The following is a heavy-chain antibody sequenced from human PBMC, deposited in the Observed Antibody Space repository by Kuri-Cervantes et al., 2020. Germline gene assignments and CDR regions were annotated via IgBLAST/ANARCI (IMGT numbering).Heavy chain of an antibody. V-gene: IGHV3-30*09. CDR3: ARLAVRGDFDY. CDR1: GFTFSSYA. D-gene: IGHD3-10*01. J-gene: IGHJ4*02. CDR2: ISYDGSNK. Sequence: GGSLRLSCAASGFTFSSYAMHWVRPAPGKGLVWVAVISYDGSNKYYADSVRGRFAVSRDNSKNTLYLQMNSLRAEDTAVYYCARLAVRGDFDYWGQGTLVTVSS.